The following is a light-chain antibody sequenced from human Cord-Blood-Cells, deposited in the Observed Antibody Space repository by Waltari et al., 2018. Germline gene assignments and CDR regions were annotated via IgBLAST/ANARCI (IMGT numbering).Light chain of an antibody. V-gene: IGKV3-11*01. CDR3: QQRSNWLT. CDR2: DAS. Sequence: EIVFTQSPATLSLSAGERAPLSCRASQSVSSYLAWYQQKPGQAPRLLIYDASNRATGIPARFSGSGSGTDFTLTISSLEPEDFAVYYCQQRSNWLTFGGGTKVEIK. CDR1: QSVSSY. J-gene: IGKJ4*01.